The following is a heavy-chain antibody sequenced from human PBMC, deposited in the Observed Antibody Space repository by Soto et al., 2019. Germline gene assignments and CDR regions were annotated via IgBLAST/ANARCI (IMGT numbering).Heavy chain of an antibody. CDR1: GFSLSSTRMA. D-gene: IGHD6-19*01. Sequence: QITLKESGPTLVKPTQPLTLTCTFSGFSLSSTRMAVGWIRQPPGKALEWLALIYWADDKRYSPFLKSRLTITKDTSKNQVVLTMSNMDPVDTARYYCAHIVVAGLGYYFDYWGQGTLVTVSS. V-gene: IGHV2-5*02. CDR3: AHIVVAGLGYYFDY. CDR2: IYWADDK. J-gene: IGHJ4*02.